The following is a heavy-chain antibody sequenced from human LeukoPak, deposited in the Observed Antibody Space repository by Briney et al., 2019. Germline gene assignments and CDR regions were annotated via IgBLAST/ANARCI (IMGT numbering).Heavy chain of an antibody. CDR3: AKAIVMVVAATLDY. Sequence: GGSLRLSCAASGFTFSSYGMHWVRQAPGKGLEWVAFIRYDGSNKYYADSVKGRFTISRDNSKNTLYLQMNSLRAEDTAVYYCAKAIVMVVAATLDYWGQGTLVTVSS. J-gene: IGHJ4*02. CDR1: GFTFSSYG. CDR2: IRYDGSNK. D-gene: IGHD2-15*01. V-gene: IGHV3-30*02.